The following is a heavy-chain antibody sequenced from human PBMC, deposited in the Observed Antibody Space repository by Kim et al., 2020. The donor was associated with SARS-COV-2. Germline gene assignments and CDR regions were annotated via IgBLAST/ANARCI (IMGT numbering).Heavy chain of an antibody. V-gene: IGHV1-18*01. CDR3: ARNPTILDIVVVPAWFDP. D-gene: IGHD2-2*03. CDR2: ISAYNGNT. Sequence: ASVKVSCKASGYTFTSYGISWVRQAPGQGLEWMGWISAYNGNTNYAQKLQGRVTMTTDTSTSTAYMELRSLRSDDTAVYYCARNPTILDIVVVPAWFDPWGQGTLVTVSS. J-gene: IGHJ5*02. CDR1: GYTFTSYG.